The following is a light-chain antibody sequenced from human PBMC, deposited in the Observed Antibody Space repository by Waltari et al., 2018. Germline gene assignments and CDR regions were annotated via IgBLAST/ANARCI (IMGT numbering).Light chain of an antibody. Sequence: QLVLTQSPSASASLGASVKLTCTLSSGHSSNIVAWHQQQPEKGPRYLMKVNRAGSHSKGDEIPVRFSGSCSGAERYRTISSLQSEDEADYYCQTRGHGTWVYGGGTKLTVL. CDR3: QTRGHGTWV. V-gene: IGLV4-69*01. J-gene: IGLJ3*02. CDR2: VNRAGSH. CDR1: SGHSSNI.